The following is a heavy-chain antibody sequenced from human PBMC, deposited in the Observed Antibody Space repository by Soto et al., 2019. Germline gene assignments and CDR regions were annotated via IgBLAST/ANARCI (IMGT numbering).Heavy chain of an antibody. CDR1: GFTFSNYA. Sequence: GGSLRLSCVASGFTFSNYAMSWVRQAPGKGLEWVSSISSGSVTYYPESVKGRFTISRDNSKNTLYLQMNSLRAEDTAIYYCAKRSGVAVAGQRTYSFDYWGQGTLVTVSS. CDR3: AKRSGVAVAGQRTYSFDY. D-gene: IGHD6-19*01. J-gene: IGHJ4*02. CDR2: ISSGSVT. V-gene: IGHV3-23*01.